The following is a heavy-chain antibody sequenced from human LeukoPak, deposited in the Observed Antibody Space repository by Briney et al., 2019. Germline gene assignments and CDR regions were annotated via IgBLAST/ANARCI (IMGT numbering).Heavy chain of an antibody. Sequence: SVTVSCKASGGTFSSYAISWVRQAPGQGLEWMGRIIPILGTANYAQKFQGRVTITADKSTSTAYMELSSLRSEDTAVYYCASYYYGSGSSYGMDVWGQGTTVTVSS. D-gene: IGHD3-10*01. CDR1: GGTFSSYA. CDR3: ASYYYGSGSSYGMDV. V-gene: IGHV1-69*04. J-gene: IGHJ6*02. CDR2: IIPILGTA.